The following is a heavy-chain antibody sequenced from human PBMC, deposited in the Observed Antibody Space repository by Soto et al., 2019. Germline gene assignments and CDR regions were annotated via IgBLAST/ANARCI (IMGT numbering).Heavy chain of an antibody. CDR1: GDRVSSNSAA. V-gene: IGHV6-1*01. J-gene: IGHJ3*01. CDR2: TYYRSTGYS. CDR3: ARALMNPHGACDL. D-gene: IGHD2-8*01. Sequence: SQTLSLTCVISGDRVSSNSAAWNWIRQSPSRGLEWFGRTYYRSTGYSDYAVSLKSRVIINPDICKYKFSLQLNSLPAADTLIYWCARALMNPHGACDLWGQGTMVTVSS.